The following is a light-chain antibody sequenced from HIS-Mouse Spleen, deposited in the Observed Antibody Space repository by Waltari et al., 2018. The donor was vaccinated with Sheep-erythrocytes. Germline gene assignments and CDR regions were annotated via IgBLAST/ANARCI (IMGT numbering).Light chain of an antibody. CDR1: QSLLHSNGYNY. CDR3: MQALQTPRT. CDR2: LGS. J-gene: IGKJ1*01. Sequence: DIVMTQSPLSLPVTPGEPASISCRSSQSLLHSNGYNYLDWYLQKPGQSPQLLIYLGSNRASGVPDRFSGSGSGTDFELKISRVEAEDVGVYYCMQALQTPRTFGQGTKVEIK. V-gene: IGKV2-28*01.